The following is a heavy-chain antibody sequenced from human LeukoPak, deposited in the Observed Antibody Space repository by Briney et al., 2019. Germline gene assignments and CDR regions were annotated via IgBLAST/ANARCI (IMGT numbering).Heavy chain of an antibody. CDR2: MNPNSGNT. V-gene: IGHV1-8*01. CDR1: GYTFTSYD. CDR3: ARGHYGDYVDY. D-gene: IGHD4-17*01. Sequence: ASVKVSCKASGYTFTSYDINWVRQATGQGLEWMGWMNPNSGNTGYEHKFQGRVTMTRNTSISTAYMGLSSLRSEDTAVYYCARGHYGDYVDYGGQGTLVTVSS. J-gene: IGHJ4*02.